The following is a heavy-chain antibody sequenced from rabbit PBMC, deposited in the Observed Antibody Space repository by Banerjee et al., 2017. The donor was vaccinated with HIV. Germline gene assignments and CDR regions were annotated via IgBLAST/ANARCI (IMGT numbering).Heavy chain of an antibody. CDR1: GFSFSSSYW. CDR2: IYAGSSGST. D-gene: IGHD1-1*01. Sequence: QSLEESGGDLVKPGASLTLTCTASGFSFSSSYWIWWVRQAPGKGLEWIAGIYAGSSGSTYYASWAKGRFTISKTSSTTVTLQMTSLTAADTATYFCARGYGSSSGYLTRLDLWGQGTLVTVS. J-gene: IGHJ3*01. V-gene: IGHV1S40*01. CDR3: ARGYGSSSGYLTRLDL.